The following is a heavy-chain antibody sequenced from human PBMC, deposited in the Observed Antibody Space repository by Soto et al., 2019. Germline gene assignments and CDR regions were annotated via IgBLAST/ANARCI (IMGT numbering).Heavy chain of an antibody. CDR3: ARKRSPGYVSRLETNPNGMDV. Sequence: QPGGSLRLSCAASGFTFSSYGMHWVRQAPGRGLEWVAVIWYDGSNKYYADSVKGRFTISRDNSKNTLYLQMNSLRAEDTAVYYCARKRSPGYVSRLETNPNGMDVWGQGTTVTVSS. CDR2: IWYDGSNK. CDR1: GFTFSSYG. V-gene: IGHV3-33*01. D-gene: IGHD5-12*01. J-gene: IGHJ6*02.